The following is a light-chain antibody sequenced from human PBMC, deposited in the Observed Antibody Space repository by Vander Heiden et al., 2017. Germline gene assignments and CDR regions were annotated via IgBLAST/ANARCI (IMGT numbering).Light chain of an antibody. Sequence: QSAPTQPRSVSGSPGQSVTISCSGTSSDVGAYDYVAWYQQPPGNAPKLLIYDVTKWPSGVPDRFSGSKSGTTATLTISGLLTEDEAYYYCCSYAGSYTWVFGGGTKVTVL. CDR1: SSDVGAYDY. V-gene: IGLV2-11*01. CDR2: DVT. J-gene: IGLJ3*02. CDR3: CSYAGSYTWV.